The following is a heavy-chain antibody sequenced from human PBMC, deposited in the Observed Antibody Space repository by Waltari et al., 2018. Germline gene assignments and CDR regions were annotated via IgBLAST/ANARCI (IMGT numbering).Heavy chain of an antibody. CDR1: GGTLSSYA. D-gene: IGHD6-6*01. V-gene: IGHV1-69*13. Sequence: QVQLEQSGAEVKKPGSSVKVSCKASGGTLSSYAINWVRQAPGQGLEWMGRIIPIFGTENYAQKFQGRVTITADKSTGTAYMELSSLRSEDTAVYYCAVDYSSSAHYYYYYMTVWGKGTTVSISS. J-gene: IGHJ6*03. CDR2: IIPIFGTE. CDR3: AVDYSSSAHYYYYYMTV.